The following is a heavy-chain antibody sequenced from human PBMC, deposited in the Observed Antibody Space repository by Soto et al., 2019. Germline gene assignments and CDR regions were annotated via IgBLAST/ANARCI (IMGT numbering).Heavy chain of an antibody. CDR3: ARVSLWSGYSHLTYYYYYMDV. V-gene: IGHV3-64*01. J-gene: IGHJ6*03. D-gene: IGHD3-3*01. CDR1: GFTFSSYA. Sequence: GGSLRLSCAASGFTFSSYAMHWVRQAPGKGLEYVSAISSNGGSTYYANSVKGRFTISRDNSKNTLYLQMGSLRAEDMAVYYCARVSLWSGYSHLTYYYYYMDVWGKGTTVTVSS. CDR2: ISSNGGST.